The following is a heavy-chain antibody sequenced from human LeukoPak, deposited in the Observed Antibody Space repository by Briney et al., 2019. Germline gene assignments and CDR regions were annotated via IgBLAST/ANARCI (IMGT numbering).Heavy chain of an antibody. Sequence: ASVKVSCKASGYTFTGYYIHWVRQAPGQGLQWMGRINPNSGGTNYAQNFQGRVTMTRDTSISTAYMGLSSLRSDDTAVYHCAREKESVAGRELDYWGQGTLVTVSS. CDR1: GYTFTGYY. J-gene: IGHJ4*02. V-gene: IGHV1-2*06. D-gene: IGHD6-19*01. CDR2: INPNSGGT. CDR3: AREKESVAGRELDY.